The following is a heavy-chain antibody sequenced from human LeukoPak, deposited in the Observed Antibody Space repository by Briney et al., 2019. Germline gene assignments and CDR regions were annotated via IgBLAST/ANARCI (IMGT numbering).Heavy chain of an antibody. CDR3: AIDQRTSSIKGAFDI. V-gene: IGHV3-23*01. D-gene: IGHD2-2*01. Sequence: PGGSLTFSCAASGFTFCSNARAWLPQGPGKGREWVSGISASGGSTYYAASVKGRFTVSRDKSRNTLSLQMDSLGAEDTAVYYCAIDQRTSSIKGAFDIWGQGTMVTVSS. CDR1: GFTFCSNA. CDR2: ISASGGST. J-gene: IGHJ3*02.